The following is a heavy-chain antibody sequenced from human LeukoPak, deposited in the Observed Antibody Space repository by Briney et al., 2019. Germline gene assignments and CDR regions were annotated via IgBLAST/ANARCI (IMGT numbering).Heavy chain of an antibody. Sequence: GRSLRLSCAASGFTFSSYGLHWVRQAPGKGLEWVAVISNDGNNKYYADSVKGRFTISRDNSKNTLFLQMNSLRDEDTAVYYCARHHDYDYGDGYNFDYWGQGTLVTVSS. V-gene: IGHV3-30*03. CDR2: ISNDGNNK. CDR3: ARHHDYDYGDGYNFDY. D-gene: IGHD5-24*01. CDR1: GFTFSSYG. J-gene: IGHJ4*02.